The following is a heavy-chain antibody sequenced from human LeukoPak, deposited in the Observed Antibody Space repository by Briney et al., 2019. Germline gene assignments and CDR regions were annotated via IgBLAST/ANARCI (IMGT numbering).Heavy chain of an antibody. Sequence: PSETLSLTCTVSGYSISSGYYWGWIRQPPGKGLEWIGSIYYSGSTYYNPSLKSRVTISVDTSKNQFSLKLSSVTAADTAVYYCARVVYGDYAHYYYYGMDVWGQGTTVTVSS. CDR1: GYSISSGYY. J-gene: IGHJ6*02. D-gene: IGHD4-17*01. CDR2: IYYSGST. V-gene: IGHV4-38-2*02. CDR3: ARVVYGDYAHYYYYGMDV.